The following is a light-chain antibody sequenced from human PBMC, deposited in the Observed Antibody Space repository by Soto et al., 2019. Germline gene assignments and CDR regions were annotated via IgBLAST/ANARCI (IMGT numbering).Light chain of an antibody. J-gene: IGKJ5*01. CDR2: KVS. V-gene: IGKV2-30*02. Sequence: DVVMTQSHLSLPVTLGQPSSISCSSNQSLVHSDGIAYFSWFQQRPGRSPRRLIYKVSNRDSGVPARFSGSGSGTDFALKISRVEAEDVGVYYCMQGTHWPITFGQGRLLEI. CDR1: QSLVHSDGIAY. CDR3: MQGTHWPIT.